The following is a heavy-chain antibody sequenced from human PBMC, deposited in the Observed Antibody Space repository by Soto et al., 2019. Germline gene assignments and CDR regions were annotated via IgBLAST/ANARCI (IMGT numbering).Heavy chain of an antibody. J-gene: IGHJ5*02. Sequence: EVQLVESGGGLVQPGGSLRLSCAASGFTFSDHYMDWVRQAPGKGLEWVGRIRNKANSYTTEYAASVKGRFTISRDDSQNSLYLQMNSLKTEDTAVYYCSVVLPCIHAVDPWGQGTLVTVSS. D-gene: IGHD2-2*01. CDR1: GFTFSDHY. V-gene: IGHV3-72*01. CDR3: SVVLPCIHAVDP. CDR2: IRNKANSYTT.